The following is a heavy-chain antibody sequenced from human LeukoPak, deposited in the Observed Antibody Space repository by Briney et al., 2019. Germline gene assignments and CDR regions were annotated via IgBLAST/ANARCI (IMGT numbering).Heavy chain of an antibody. CDR1: GYSFSSYW. D-gene: IGHD4-17*01. Sequence: GESLKISCKVSGYSFSSYWIGWVRQMPGKGLEWMGIIYPGDSDTRYSPSFQGQVTISADKSISTAYLQWSSLRDSDTAMYYCVRPVNYGDHGDYWGQGTLVTVSS. J-gene: IGHJ4*02. V-gene: IGHV5-51*01. CDR2: IYPGDSDT. CDR3: VRPVNYGDHGDY.